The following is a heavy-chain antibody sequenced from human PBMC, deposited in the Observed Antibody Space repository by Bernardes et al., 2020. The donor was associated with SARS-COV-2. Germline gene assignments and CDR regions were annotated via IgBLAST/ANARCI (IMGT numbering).Heavy chain of an antibody. J-gene: IGHJ4*02. CDR2: ISDSGGST. CDR1: GFTFSSYA. V-gene: IGHV3-23*01. D-gene: IGHD2-15*01. Sequence: GGSLRLSCAASGFTFSSYAISWVRQAPGKGLEWVSAISDSGGSTYYTNSVKGRFTISRDNSKNTLYLQMNSLRAEDTAIYYCAKELVVVDTLTIDYWGQGTLVTVSS. CDR3: AKELVVVDTLTIDY.